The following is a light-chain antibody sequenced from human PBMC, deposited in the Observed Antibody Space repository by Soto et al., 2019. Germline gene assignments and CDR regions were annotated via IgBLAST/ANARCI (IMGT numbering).Light chain of an antibody. CDR3: AAWDDSLNGRWV. Sequence: QSMLTQPPSASGTPGQKVTISCSGSSSNIGSNTVNWYQQLPGTAPKLLIYSNNQRPSGVPDRFSGSESGTSASLAISGLQSEDEADYYCAAWDDSLNGRWVFGGGTKLTVL. V-gene: IGLV1-44*01. J-gene: IGLJ3*02. CDR2: SNN. CDR1: SSNIGSNT.